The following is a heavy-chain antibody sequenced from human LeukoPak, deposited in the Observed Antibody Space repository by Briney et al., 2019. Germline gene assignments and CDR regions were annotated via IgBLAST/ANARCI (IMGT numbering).Heavy chain of an antibody. J-gene: IGHJ4*02. CDR2: IYYSGST. Sequence: SETLSLTCTVSGASISSYYWSWIRQPPGKGLEWIGYIYYSGSTNYNPALKSRVTISEDTSKNQISLKLSSVTAADTAVYYSARVSGYYDSSGYDYWGQGTLVTVSS. CDR3: ARVSGYYDSSGYDY. CDR1: GASISSYY. D-gene: IGHD3-22*01. V-gene: IGHV4-59*01.